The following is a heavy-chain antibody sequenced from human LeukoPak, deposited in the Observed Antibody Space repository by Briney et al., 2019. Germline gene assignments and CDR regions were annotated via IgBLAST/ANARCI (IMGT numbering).Heavy chain of an antibody. V-gene: IGHV3-21*01. CDR1: GFTFRSYT. Sequence: PGGSLRLFCAASGFTFRSYTMNWVRQAPGKGLEWVSSISSSSSYKYYADSVKGRYAISRDNAKNSLYLQMNSLRAEDTAVYYCARETTTIFGVVPYYFAYWGQGTLVTVSS. CDR3: ARETTTIFGVVPYYFAY. J-gene: IGHJ4*02. CDR2: ISSSSSYK. D-gene: IGHD3-3*01.